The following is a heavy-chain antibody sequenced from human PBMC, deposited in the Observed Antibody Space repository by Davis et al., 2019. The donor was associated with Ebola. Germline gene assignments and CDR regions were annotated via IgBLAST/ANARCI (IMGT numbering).Heavy chain of an antibody. J-gene: IGHJ6*02. Sequence: KVSCKGSGYSFTSYWIGWVRQMPGKGLEWMGIIYPGDSDTRYSPSFQGQVTISADKSISTAYLQWSSLKASDTAMYYCASGGGDYPYYYGMDVWGQGTTVTVSS. D-gene: IGHD4-17*01. CDR3: ASGGGDYPYYYGMDV. CDR2: IYPGDSDT. V-gene: IGHV5-51*01. CDR1: GYSFTSYW.